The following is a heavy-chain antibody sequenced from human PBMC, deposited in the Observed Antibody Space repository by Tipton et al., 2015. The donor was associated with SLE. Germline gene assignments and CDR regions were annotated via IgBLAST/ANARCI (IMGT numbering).Heavy chain of an antibody. J-gene: IGHJ4*02. CDR1: GGSISSHY. D-gene: IGHD6-13*01. CDR3: ARRSGIAKYFDY. V-gene: IGHV4-59*05. CDR2: IYYSGST. Sequence: TLSLTCTVSGGSISSHYWSWIRQPPGKGLEWIGSIYYSGSTYYNPSLKSRVTISVDTSKNQFSLKLSSVTAADTAVYYCARRSGIAKYFDYWGQGTLVTVSS.